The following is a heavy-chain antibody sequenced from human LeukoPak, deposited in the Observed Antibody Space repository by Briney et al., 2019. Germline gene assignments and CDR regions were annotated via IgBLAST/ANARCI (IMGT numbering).Heavy chain of an antibody. CDR3: AREVVSRDGCALFDY. CDR1: GGSISSYY. CDR2: IYYSGST. Sequence: SETLSLTCTVSGGSISSYYWSWIRQPPGKGLEWIGYIYYSGSTNYNPSLKSRVTISVDTSKNQFSLKLSSVTAADTAVYYCAREVVSRDGCALFDYWGQGTLVTVSS. J-gene: IGHJ4*02. D-gene: IGHD5-24*01. V-gene: IGHV4-59*01.